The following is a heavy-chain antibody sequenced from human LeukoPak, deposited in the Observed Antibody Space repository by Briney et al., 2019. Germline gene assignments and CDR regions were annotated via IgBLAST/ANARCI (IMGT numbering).Heavy chain of an antibody. CDR3: ARISSYCGGGSCYDFYFDY. Sequence: SETLSLTCTVSGGSISSTSYYWGWIRQPPGEGLEWIGTFYYNGSTYYNPSLKSRVTISVDTSKNQFSLKLSSVTAADTAVYYCARISSYCGGGSCYDFYFDYWGQGTLVTVSS. CDR1: GGSISSTSYY. CDR2: FYYNGST. D-gene: IGHD2-15*01. J-gene: IGHJ4*02. V-gene: IGHV4-39*01.